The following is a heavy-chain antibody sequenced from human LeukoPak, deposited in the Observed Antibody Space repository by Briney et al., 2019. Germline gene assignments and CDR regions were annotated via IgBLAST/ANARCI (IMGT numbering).Heavy chain of an antibody. CDR3: ASRDQSCSGDTCYPIDY. D-gene: IGHD2-15*01. V-gene: IGHV3-74*01. Sequence: GGSLRLSCAVSGLTFRSYWMHWVRQAPGKGLGGVSRINREGSSTSYADSVKGRFTISRDNAKNTLYLQMNSLRAEDTAVYYCASRDQSCSGDTCYPIDYWGQGTLVTVSS. J-gene: IGHJ4*02. CDR1: GLTFRSYW. CDR2: INREGSST.